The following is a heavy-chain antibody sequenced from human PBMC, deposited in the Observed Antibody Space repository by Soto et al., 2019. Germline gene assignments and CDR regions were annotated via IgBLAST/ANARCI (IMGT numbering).Heavy chain of an antibody. CDR1: GFTFSSYA. CDR2: ISYDGSDK. D-gene: IGHD3-22*01. J-gene: IGHJ4*02. V-gene: IGHV3-30-3*01. CDR3: ARDYYKYYDSSGYYRSPAY. Sequence: PGGSLRLSCAASGFTFSSYAMLWVRQAPGKGLEWVALISYDGSDKDYADSVKGRFTISRDNSRNTLFLQMNSLRAEDTAVYYCARDYYKYYDSSGYYRSPAYWGQGTLVTV.